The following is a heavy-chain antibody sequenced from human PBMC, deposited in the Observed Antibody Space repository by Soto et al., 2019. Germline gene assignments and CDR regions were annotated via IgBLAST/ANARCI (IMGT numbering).Heavy chain of an antibody. J-gene: IGHJ4*02. CDR1: GYTFTDYY. CDR3: AREQSVGGSLDS. D-gene: IGHD2-15*01. CDR2: INPKSGGT. V-gene: IGHV1-2*02. Sequence: VASVKVSCKASGYTFTDYYLHWVRQAPGQGLEWMGWINPKSGGTSFAQRFQGGVTVTRDTSITTAYLELTRLTSDDTAIYYCAREQSVGGSLDSWGQGTLVTVSS.